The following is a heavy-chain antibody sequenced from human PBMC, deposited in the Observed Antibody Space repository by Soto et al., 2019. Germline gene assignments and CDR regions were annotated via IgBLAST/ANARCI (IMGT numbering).Heavy chain of an antibody. J-gene: IGHJ4*02. CDR2: IYYSGST. D-gene: IGHD7-27*01. CDR3: ARDPNWGSAYFDY. V-gene: IGHV4-31*03. CDR1: GGSISSGGYY. Sequence: SETLSLTCTVSGGSISSGGYYWSWIRQHPGKGLEWIGYIYYSGSTYYNPSLKSRVTISVDTSKNQFSLKLSSVTAADTAVYYCARDPNWGSAYFDYWGQGTLVTVSS.